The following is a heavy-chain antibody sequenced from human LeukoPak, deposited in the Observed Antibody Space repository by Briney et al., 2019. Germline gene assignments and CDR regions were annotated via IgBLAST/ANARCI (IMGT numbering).Heavy chain of an antibody. CDR2: ISYDGSNK. CDR3: ARDRGWLTFDY. D-gene: IGHD6-19*01. V-gene: IGHV3-30*03. CDR1: GFTFSIYG. J-gene: IGHJ4*02. Sequence: QPGGSLRLSCAASGFTFSIYGMHWVRQAPGKGLEWVAVISYDGSNKYYADSVKGRFTISRDNSKNTLYLQMNSLRAEDTAVYYCARDRGWLTFDYWGQGTLVTVSS.